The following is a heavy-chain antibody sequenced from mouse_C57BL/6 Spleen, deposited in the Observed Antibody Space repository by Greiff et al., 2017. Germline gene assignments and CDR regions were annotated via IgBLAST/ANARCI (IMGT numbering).Heavy chain of an antibody. CDR3: ARKSLYDGYYNYAMDY. Sequence: EVKLVESGGGLVKPGGSLKLSCAASGFTFSDYGMHWVRQAPEKGLEWVAYISSGSSTIYYADTVKGRFTISRDNAKNTLFLQMTSLRSEDTAMYYCARKSLYDGYYNYAMDYWGQGTSVTVSS. CDR2: ISSGSSTI. J-gene: IGHJ4*01. D-gene: IGHD2-3*01. V-gene: IGHV5-17*01. CDR1: GFTFSDYG.